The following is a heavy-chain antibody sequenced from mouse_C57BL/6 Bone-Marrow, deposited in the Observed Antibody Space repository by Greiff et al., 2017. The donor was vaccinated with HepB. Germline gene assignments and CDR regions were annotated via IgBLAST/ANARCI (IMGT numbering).Heavy chain of an antibody. Sequence: EVKVVESGGGLVKPGGSLKLSCAASGFTFSDYGMHWVRQAPEKGLEWVAYISSGSSTIYYADTVKGRFTISRDNAKNTLFLQMTSLRSEDTAMYYCASPFYYDYDSWFAYWGHGALVTVSA. CDR2: ISSGSSTI. CDR1: GFTFSDYG. CDR3: ASPFYYDYDSWFAY. J-gene: IGHJ3*01. V-gene: IGHV5-17*01. D-gene: IGHD2-4*01.